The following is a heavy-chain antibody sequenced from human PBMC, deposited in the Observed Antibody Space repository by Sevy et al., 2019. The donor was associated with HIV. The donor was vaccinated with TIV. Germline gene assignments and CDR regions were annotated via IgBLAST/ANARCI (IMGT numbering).Heavy chain of an antibody. J-gene: IGHJ6*02. V-gene: IGHV1-8*01. CDR3: ARVRRKFYYGSGTYYKRSNDMDV. CDR2: MNPNSGNT. CDR1: GYTFTSYE. Sequence: ASVKVSCKASGYTFTSYEINWVRQATGQGLEWMGWMNPNSGNTAHAQKFQGRVALTRDTSISTVYMELSGLSSEDTAVYYCARVRRKFYYGSGTYYKRSNDMDVWGQGTTVTVSS. D-gene: IGHD3-10*01.